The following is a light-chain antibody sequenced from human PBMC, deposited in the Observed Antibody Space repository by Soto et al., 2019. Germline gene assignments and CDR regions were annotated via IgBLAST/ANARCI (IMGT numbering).Light chain of an antibody. J-gene: IGKJ1*01. CDR3: TQSYSTPT. Sequence: IELTQSPSSLSASVGDRVTITCRASQGISSYLAWYQQKPGKAPKLLIYAASTLQSGVPSRFSGSGSGTDFNPTISSLQNQDFETYYCTQSYSTPTFGQGTKVDIK. CDR2: AAS. V-gene: IGKV1-9*01. CDR1: QGISSY.